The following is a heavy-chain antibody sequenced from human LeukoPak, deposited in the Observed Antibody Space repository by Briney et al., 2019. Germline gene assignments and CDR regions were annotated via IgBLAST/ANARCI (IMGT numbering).Heavy chain of an antibody. D-gene: IGHD4-23*01. CDR2: INHSGST. J-gene: IGHJ4*02. V-gene: IGHV4-34*01. Sequence: SETLSLTCAVYGGSFSGYYWSWIRQPPGKGLEWIGEINHSGSTNYIPSLKSRVTMSVDTSKNQFSLKLTSVTAADTAVYYCAREIATSGGNSRALDHWGQGTLVTVSS. CDR1: GGSFSGYY. CDR3: AREIATSGGNSRALDH.